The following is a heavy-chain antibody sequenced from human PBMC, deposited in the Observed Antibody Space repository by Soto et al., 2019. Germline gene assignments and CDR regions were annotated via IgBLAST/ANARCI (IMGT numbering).Heavy chain of an antibody. CDR1: RFTFSSYA. D-gene: IGHD3-10*02. CDR3: AKDMAVFGESLDY. V-gene: IGHV3-23*01. Sequence: GGSLRLSCAASRFTFSSYAMSWVRQAPGKGLEWVSAISASGGSTYYADSVKGRFTISRDSSKNTLYLQMTSLRAEDTAVYYCAKDMAVFGESLDYWGQGTLVTVS. J-gene: IGHJ4*02. CDR2: ISASGGST.